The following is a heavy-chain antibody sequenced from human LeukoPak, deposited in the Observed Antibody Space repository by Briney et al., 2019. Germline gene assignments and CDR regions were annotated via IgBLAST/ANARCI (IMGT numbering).Heavy chain of an antibody. CDR1: GGTCSSYA. J-gene: IGHJ4*02. V-gene: IGHV1-69*05. Sequence: SVKVPCKASGGTCSSYAITWVRQAPGQGLEWMGRIIPIFGTANYAQKFQGRVTITTDESTSTAYMELSSLRSEDTAVYYCAREESYDILTGYYSSYWGQGTLVTVSS. CDR3: AREESYDILTGYYSSY. CDR2: IIPIFGTA. D-gene: IGHD3-9*01.